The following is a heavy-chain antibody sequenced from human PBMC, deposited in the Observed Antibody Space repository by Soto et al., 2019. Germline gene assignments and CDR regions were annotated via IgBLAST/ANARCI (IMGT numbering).Heavy chain of an antibody. Sequence: GGSLRLSCAVSGITFINAWMSWVRQAPGKGLEWVARIKRTANAETPDYAAPVKGRFIISRDDSKNMLYLQMNNLKAEDTAVYYCLTDPGEYETFWGQGTLVTVSS. CDR3: LTDPGEYETF. CDR2: IKRTANAETP. D-gene: IGHD4-17*01. CDR1: GITFINAW. V-gene: IGHV3-15*01. J-gene: IGHJ4*02.